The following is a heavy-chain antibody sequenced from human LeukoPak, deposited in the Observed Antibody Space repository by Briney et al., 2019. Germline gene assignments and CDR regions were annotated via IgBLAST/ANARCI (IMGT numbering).Heavy chain of an antibody. CDR1: GGTFSSYA. D-gene: IGHD1-26*01. J-gene: IGHJ4*02. V-gene: IGHV1-69*13. CDR2: IIPIFGTA. CDR3: ARDRCGATPGGGYFDY. Sequence: SVKVSCKASGGTFSSYAISWVRQAPGQGLEWMGGIIPIFGTANYAQKFQGRVTITADESTSTAYMELSSLRSEDTAVYYCARDRCGATPGGGYFDYWGQGTLVTVSS.